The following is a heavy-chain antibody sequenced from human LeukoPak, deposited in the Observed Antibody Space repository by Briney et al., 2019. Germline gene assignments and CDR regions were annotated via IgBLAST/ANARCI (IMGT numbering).Heavy chain of an antibody. Sequence: GGSLRLSCAGSGFTFSSYAMSWVRQAPGKGLEWVSAISGSGGSTYYADSVKGRFTISRDNSKNTLYLQMNSLRAEDTAVYYCALPYFRGGAFDIWGQGTMVTVSS. CDR2: ISGSGGST. CDR3: ALPYFRGGAFDI. CDR1: GFTFSSYA. V-gene: IGHV3-23*01. D-gene: IGHD3-9*01. J-gene: IGHJ3*02.